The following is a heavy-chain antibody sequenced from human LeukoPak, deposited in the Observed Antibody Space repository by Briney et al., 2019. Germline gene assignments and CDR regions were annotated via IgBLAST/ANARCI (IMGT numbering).Heavy chain of an antibody. Sequence: SETLSLTCTVSGGSISSSSYYWGWIRQPPGKGLEWIGSIYYSGSTYYNPSLKSRVTISVDASKNQFSLKLSSVTAADTAVYYCASNYYDSSGEYFQHWGQGTLVTVSS. CDR1: GGSISSSSYY. V-gene: IGHV4-39*07. CDR3: ASNYYDSSGEYFQH. J-gene: IGHJ1*01. D-gene: IGHD3-22*01. CDR2: IYYSGST.